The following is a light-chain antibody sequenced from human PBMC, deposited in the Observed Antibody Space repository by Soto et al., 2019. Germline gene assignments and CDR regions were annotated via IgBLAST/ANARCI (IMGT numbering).Light chain of an antibody. CDR2: GTS. Sequence: EIWMTQSPFTLSVSEGERATLSCRASQTISRCLAWYQQKPGQAPRLLIYGTSTRDSGVPARFSGSGSGTEFTLTISSLQPEDFAVYYCQQYNSWPWTFGQGTKVDIK. CDR3: QQYNSWPWT. J-gene: IGKJ1*01. V-gene: IGKV3D-15*01. CDR1: QTISRC.